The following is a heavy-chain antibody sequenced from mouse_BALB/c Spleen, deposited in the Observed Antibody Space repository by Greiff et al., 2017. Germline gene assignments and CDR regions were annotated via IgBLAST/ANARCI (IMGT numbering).Heavy chain of an antibody. CDR3: ARPTGTWSWFAY. J-gene: IGHJ3*01. CDR1: GFTFSSFG. D-gene: IGHD4-1*02. CDR2: ISSGSSTI. Sequence: EVHLVESGGGLVQPGGSRKLSCAASGFTFSSFGMHWVRQAPEKGLEWVAYISSGSSTIYYADTVKGRFTISRDNPKNTLFLQMTSLRSEDTAMYYCARPTGTWSWFAYWGQGTLVTVSA. V-gene: IGHV5-17*02.